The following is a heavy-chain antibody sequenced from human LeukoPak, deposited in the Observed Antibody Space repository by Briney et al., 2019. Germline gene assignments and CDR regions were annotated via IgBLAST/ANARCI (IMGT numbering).Heavy chain of an antibody. Sequence: SETLSLTCAVSGGSISSGGYSWSWIRRPPGKGLDWIGYIYQSGSTYYNPSLKSRVTISVDRSKNQFSLKLSSVTAADTAIYYCARGIASAAFDLWGQGTLVTVSS. D-gene: IGHD6-25*01. CDR3: ARGIASAAFDL. CDR2: IYQSGST. CDR1: GGSISSGGYS. V-gene: IGHV4-30-2*01. J-gene: IGHJ4*02.